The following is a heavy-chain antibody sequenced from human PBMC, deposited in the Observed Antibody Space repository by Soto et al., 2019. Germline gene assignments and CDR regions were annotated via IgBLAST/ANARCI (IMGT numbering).Heavy chain of an antibody. D-gene: IGHD3-16*01. CDR1: GFTFNTYN. J-gene: IGHJ4*02. V-gene: IGHV3-48*02. Sequence: EVQLVESGGGLVQPGGSLRLSCTASGFTFNTYNMNWVRQAPGKGLEWVSYISSSSYTISYADSIKGRFTISRDNAKKSLYRQMNSLRDEDTAVYYCAREMSLSGGAYFDYWGQGTLISVSS. CDR3: AREMSLSGGAYFDY. CDR2: ISSSSYTI.